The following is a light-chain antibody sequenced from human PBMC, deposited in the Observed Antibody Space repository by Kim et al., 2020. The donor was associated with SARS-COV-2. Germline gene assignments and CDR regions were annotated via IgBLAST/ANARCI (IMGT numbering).Light chain of an antibody. CDR3: QVWDSSSDHPV. V-gene: IGLV3-21*04. CDR2: YDS. CDR1: NMGSKS. Sequence: PGKTARVTCGGNNMGSKSVHWYQQKPGQAPVLVIYYDSDRPSGIPERFSGSNSGNTATLTISRVEAGDEADYYCQVWDSSSDHPVFGGGTQLTVL. J-gene: IGLJ2*01.